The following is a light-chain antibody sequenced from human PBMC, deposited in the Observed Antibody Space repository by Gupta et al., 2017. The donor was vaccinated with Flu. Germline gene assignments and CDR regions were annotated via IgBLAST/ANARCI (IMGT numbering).Light chain of an antibody. J-gene: IGLJ3*02. CDR3: SSYAGNSNLWV. Sequence: VTISCTGTSSDIGGYNYVSWYQHHPGKVPKLLIYGVTNRPSGVPDRFSASKSGNTASLTVSGLQAEDEADYFCSSYAGNSNLWVFGGGTKLTVL. CDR2: GVT. V-gene: IGLV2-8*01. CDR1: SSDIGGYNY.